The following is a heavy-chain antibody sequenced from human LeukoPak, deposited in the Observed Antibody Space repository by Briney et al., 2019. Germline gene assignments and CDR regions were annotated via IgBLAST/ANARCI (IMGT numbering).Heavy chain of an antibody. D-gene: IGHD2-15*01. Sequence: GESLKIPWKASGHSFTNYWIGWVRQMPGKGLEWMGIIYPADSDIRYSPSFQGQVTISADKSISTAYLQWSSLKASDTAMCYCARQEYCSGGSCYTWFDPWGQGTLVTVSS. CDR2: IYPADSDI. CDR3: ARQEYCSGGSCYTWFDP. V-gene: IGHV5-51*01. CDR1: GHSFTNYW. J-gene: IGHJ5*02.